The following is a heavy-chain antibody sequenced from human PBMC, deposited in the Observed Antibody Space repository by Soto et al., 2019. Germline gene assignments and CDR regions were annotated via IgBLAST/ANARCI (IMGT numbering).Heavy chain of an antibody. CDR2: INHSGST. J-gene: IGHJ5*02. V-gene: IGHV4-34*01. CDR3: ARDLAYYDFWSGSQSGGKFDP. Sequence: SETLSLTCAVNGGSGGSFSGYYWSWIRQPPGKGLEWIGEINHSGSTNYNPSLKSRVTISVDTPKNQFSLKLSSVTAADTAVYYCARDLAYYDFWSGSQSGGKFDPWGQGTLVTVSS. D-gene: IGHD3-3*01. CDR1: GGSGGSFSGYY.